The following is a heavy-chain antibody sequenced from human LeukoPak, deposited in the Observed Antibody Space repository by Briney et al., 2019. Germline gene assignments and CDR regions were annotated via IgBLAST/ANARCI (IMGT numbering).Heavy chain of an antibody. CDR3: VRDGGTRLKYSYGYGDY. CDR2: IRYDGSHK. V-gene: IGHV3-30*02. CDR1: GFTFSSNA. J-gene: IGHJ4*02. Sequence: GGSLRLSCAASGFTFSSNAMHWVRQAPGKGLEWVAFIRYDGSHKYYAASVKGRFTISRDNSNNTLYLQMNSLRAEDTAVYYCVRDGGTRLKYSYGYGDYWGQGTLVTVSS. D-gene: IGHD5-18*01.